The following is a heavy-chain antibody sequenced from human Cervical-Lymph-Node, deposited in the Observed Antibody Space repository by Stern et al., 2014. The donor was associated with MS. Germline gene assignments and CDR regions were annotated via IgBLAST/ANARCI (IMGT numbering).Heavy chain of an antibody. V-gene: IGHV7-4-1*02. Sequence: VQLVESGSELKKPGASVKVSCKASGYIFTSYAMNWVRQAPGQGLEWMGWINTNTGNPTYAQGFTGRFVFSLDTSVSTAHLQISSLKAEDTAMYYCARGKMNVKTDALDIWGQGTKVTVSS. CDR3: ARGKMNVKTDALDI. CDR1: GYIFTSYA. D-gene: IGHD1-1*01. J-gene: IGHJ3*02. CDR2: INTNTGNP.